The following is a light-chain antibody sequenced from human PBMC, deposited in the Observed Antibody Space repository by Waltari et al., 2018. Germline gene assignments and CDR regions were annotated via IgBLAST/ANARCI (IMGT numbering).Light chain of an antibody. J-gene: IGKJ4*01. CDR2: GTS. V-gene: IGKV1-6*02. CDR3: LQDRTGLT. Sequence: IQMTQSPPSLSAPVGDTLTITCRASQDLDNHLAWYQQKPGKAPKLLVYGTSILPTMVPSRFSGSGSGTTFALTISSLQPADSATDYCLQDRTGLTFGGGTKVEI. CDR1: QDLDNH.